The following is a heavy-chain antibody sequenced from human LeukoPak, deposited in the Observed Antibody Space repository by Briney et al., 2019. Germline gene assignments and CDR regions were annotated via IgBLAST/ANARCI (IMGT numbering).Heavy chain of an antibody. CDR3: AREGAHYDILTGYYSGYFDY. CDR2: INPSGGST. J-gene: IGHJ4*02. V-gene: IGHV1-46*01. CDR1: GYTFTSYY. D-gene: IGHD3-9*01. Sequence: GASVKVSCKASGYTFTSYYMHWVRQAPGQGLEWMGIINPSGGSTSYAQKFQGSVTMTRDTSTSTVYMELSSLRSEDTAVYYCAREGAHYDILTGYYSGYFDYWGQGTLVTVSS.